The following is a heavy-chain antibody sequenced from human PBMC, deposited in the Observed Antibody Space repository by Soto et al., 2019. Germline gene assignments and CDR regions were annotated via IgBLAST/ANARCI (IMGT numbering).Heavy chain of an antibody. J-gene: IGHJ4*02. V-gene: IGHV3-30*18. D-gene: IGHD3-22*01. CDR1: GFTFSTYG. CDR2: ISYDGGSK. CDR3: AKEQLAMTVVVADYFDS. Sequence: QVQLVASGGGVVQPGKSLRLSCAASGFTFSTYGIHWVRQAPGKGLEWVALISYDGGSKYYGDSVKGRFIISRDNSHNTVSLQMNSLRADDTAVYFCAKEQLAMTVVVADYFDSWGQGTLVTVSS.